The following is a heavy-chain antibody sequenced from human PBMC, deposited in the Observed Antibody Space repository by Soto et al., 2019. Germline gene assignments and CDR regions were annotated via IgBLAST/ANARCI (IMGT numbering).Heavy chain of an antibody. CDR2: IWYDGSNK. Sequence: QVQLVESGGGVVQPGRSLRLSCAASGFTFSSYGMHWVRQAPGKGLKWVAVIWYDGSNKYYADSVKGRFTISRENSKNTLYLQMNSLRAEDTAVYYCARKSRPFGVPTTYYYYYMDVWGKGTTVTVYS. CDR1: GFTFSSYG. J-gene: IGHJ6*03. V-gene: IGHV3-33*01. D-gene: IGHD3-3*01. CDR3: ARKSRPFGVPTTYYYYYMDV.